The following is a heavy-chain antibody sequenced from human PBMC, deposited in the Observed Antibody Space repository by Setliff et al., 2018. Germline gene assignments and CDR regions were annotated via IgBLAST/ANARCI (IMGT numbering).Heavy chain of an antibody. CDR3: ARVFRRTLWSPFDY. CDR1: GFTFSSYA. D-gene: IGHD2-21*01. V-gene: IGHV3-30-3*01. CDR2: ISYDGSNK. Sequence: GGSLRLSCAASGFTFSSYAMHWVRQAPGKGLEWVAVISYDGSNKYYADSVKGRFTISRDNSKNTLYLQMNSLRAEDTAVYYCARVFRRTLWSPFDYWGQGTLVTVSS. J-gene: IGHJ4*02.